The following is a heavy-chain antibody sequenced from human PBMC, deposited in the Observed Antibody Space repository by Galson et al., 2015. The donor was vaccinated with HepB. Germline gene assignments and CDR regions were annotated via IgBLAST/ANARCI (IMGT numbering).Heavy chain of an antibody. D-gene: IGHD1-26*01. J-gene: IGHJ4*02. CDR2: ISGSGRAV. Sequence: SLRLSGAASGFTFSDLYMTWLRQAPGKGLEWISHISGSGRAVSYADSVKGRFAISRDNGKKSLFLQLDSLRAEDTAVYYCARGGSDSSYYWVDWGQGIPVTVSS. V-gene: IGHV3-11*01. CDR1: GFTFSDLY. CDR3: ARGGSDSSYYWVD.